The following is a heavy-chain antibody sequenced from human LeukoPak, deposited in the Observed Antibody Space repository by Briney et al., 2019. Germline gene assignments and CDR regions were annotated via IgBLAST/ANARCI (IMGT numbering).Heavy chain of an antibody. CDR3: ATDTYSLERGY. D-gene: IGHD2-15*01. Sequence: PGGSLRLSCAASGFTFKNYNMNWVRQAPGKGLEWISYISRSSDTIYYADSVKGRFTISRDNAENSLHLQMNSLRDEDTAVYYCATDTYSLERGYWGQGTLVSVSS. CDR1: GFTFKNYN. CDR2: ISRSSDTI. J-gene: IGHJ4*02. V-gene: IGHV3-48*02.